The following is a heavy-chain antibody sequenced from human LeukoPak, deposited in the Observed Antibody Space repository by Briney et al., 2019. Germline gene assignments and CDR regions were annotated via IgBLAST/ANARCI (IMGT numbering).Heavy chain of an antibody. CDR3: AKAPFPVYYFDY. D-gene: IGHD2/OR15-2a*01. J-gene: IGHJ4*02. V-gene: IGHV3-23*01. CDR2: ISGSGGST. CDR1: GFTFSSYA. Sequence: GGSLRLSCAASGFTFSSYAMSWVRQAPGKGLEWVSAISGSGGSTYYADSVKGRFTISRDNSKNTLYLQMNSLRAEDMAVYYCAKAPFPVYYFDYWGQGTLVTVSS.